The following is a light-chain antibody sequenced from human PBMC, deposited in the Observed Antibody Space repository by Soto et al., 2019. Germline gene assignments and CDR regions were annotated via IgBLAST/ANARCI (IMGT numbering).Light chain of an antibody. Sequence: QSALTQAASVSGSPGQSITISCTGTSSDVGAYDYVTWYQQHPGKAPKVMIYKVSNRPSGVSNRFSGSKSGNTASLTISGLQAEDEADYYCQSYDGSLSGPVVFGGGTKVTVL. J-gene: IGLJ2*01. V-gene: IGLV2-14*01. CDR1: SSDVGAYDY. CDR2: KVS. CDR3: QSYDGSLSGPVV.